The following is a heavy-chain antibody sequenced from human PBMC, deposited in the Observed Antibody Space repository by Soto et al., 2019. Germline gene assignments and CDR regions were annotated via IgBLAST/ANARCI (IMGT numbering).Heavy chain of an antibody. CDR1: GGTFSNYT. CDR3: AVVLTVVDMRAALA. D-gene: IGHD2-21*02. J-gene: IGHJ5*02. CDR2: IIPRLGIV. V-gene: IGHV1-69*02. Sequence: QVQLVQSGTEVKKPGSSVKVSCKASGGTFSNYTINWVRQAPGQGLAWMGRIIPRLGIVNYAQKFQGTVTITADKSTSTAYMELSSLRSEDTAVYFCAVVLTVVDMRAALAWGQGTLVTVSS.